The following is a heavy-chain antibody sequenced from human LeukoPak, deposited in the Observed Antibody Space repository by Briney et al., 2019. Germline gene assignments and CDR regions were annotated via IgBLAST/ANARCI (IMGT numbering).Heavy chain of an antibody. J-gene: IGHJ5*02. V-gene: IGHV1-18*01. CDR1: GYTFTSYG. D-gene: IGHD3-3*01. Sequence: ASVKGSCKASGYTFTSYGISWVRPAPGQGLEWMGWISAYNGNTNYAQKLQGRVTMTTATSTSTAYMELRSLRSDDTAVYYCARPYYDFWSGLGGHWFDPWGQGTLVTVSS. CDR2: ISAYNGNT. CDR3: ARPYYDFWSGLGGHWFDP.